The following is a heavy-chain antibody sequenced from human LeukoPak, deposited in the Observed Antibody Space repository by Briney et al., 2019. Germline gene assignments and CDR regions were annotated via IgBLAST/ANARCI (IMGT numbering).Heavy chain of an antibody. J-gene: IGHJ4*02. CDR1: GFTFSTYA. CDR2: ISTNGDST. Sequence: GGSLRLSCAASGFTFSTYAMLWVRQAPGKGLEYVSAISTNGDSTYYADSVKGRFTTSRDNSKNTLFLQMGSLRADDMAVYYCARWGSISCYDYWGQGTLVTVSS. V-gene: IGHV3-64*02. CDR3: ARWGSISCYDY. D-gene: IGHD2-15*01.